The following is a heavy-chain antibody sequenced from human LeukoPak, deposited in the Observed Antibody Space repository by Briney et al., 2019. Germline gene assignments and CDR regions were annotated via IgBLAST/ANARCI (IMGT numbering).Heavy chain of an antibody. Sequence: GGSLRLSCAASGFTFDDYAMHWVRQAPGKGLEWVSSISSSSSYIYYADSVKGRFTISRDNAKNSLHLQMNSLRAEDTAVYYCARGSRGYSYGELDYWGQGTLVTVSS. J-gene: IGHJ4*02. CDR2: ISSSSSYI. CDR3: ARGSRGYSYGELDY. D-gene: IGHD5-18*01. V-gene: IGHV3-21*01. CDR1: GFTFDDYA.